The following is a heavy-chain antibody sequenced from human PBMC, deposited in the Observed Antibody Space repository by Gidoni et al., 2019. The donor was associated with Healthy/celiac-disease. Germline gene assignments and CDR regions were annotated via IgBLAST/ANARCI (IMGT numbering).Heavy chain of an antibody. V-gene: IGHV1-3*01. J-gene: IGHJ3*02. CDR2: INAGNGNT. D-gene: IGHD1-26*01. Sequence: QVQLVQSGSEVKKPGASVTVSCKASGYTFTSYAMHWVRQAPGQRLEWMGWINAGNGNTKYSQKFQGRVTITRDTSASTAYMELSSLRSEDTAVYYCARDWGSGSYHAFDIWGQGTMVTVSS. CDR3: ARDWGSGSYHAFDI. CDR1: GYTFTSYA.